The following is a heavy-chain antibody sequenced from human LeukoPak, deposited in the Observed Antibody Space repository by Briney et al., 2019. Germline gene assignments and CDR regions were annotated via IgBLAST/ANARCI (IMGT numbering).Heavy chain of an antibody. J-gene: IGHJ4*02. D-gene: IGHD5-18*01. Sequence: ASVKVSCKASGYTFTSYGISWVRQAPGQGLEWMGWISAYNGSTNYAQKLQGRVTMTTDTSTSTAYMELRSLRSDDTAVYYCARVGHGYSYGHIDYWGQGTLVTVSS. CDR1: GYTFTSYG. CDR2: ISAYNGST. V-gene: IGHV1-18*01. CDR3: ARVGHGYSYGHIDY.